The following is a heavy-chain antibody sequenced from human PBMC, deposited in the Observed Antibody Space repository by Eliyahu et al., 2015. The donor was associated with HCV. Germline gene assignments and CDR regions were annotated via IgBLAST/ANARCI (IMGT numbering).Heavy chain of an antibody. V-gene: IGHV3-74*01. CDR3: AREALVGYDFWSGYSPIYYYYYGMDV. CDR1: GFPFXSYW. J-gene: IGHJ6*02. Sequence: EVQLVESGGGLVQPGGSLRLSCAAXGFPFXSYWMXWVRXXPGKGLVWVSRINSDGSSTSYADSVKGRFTISRDNAKNTLYLQMNSLRAEDTAVYYCAREALVGYDFWSGYSPIYYYYYGMDVWGQGTTVTVSS. D-gene: IGHD3-3*01. CDR2: INSDGSST.